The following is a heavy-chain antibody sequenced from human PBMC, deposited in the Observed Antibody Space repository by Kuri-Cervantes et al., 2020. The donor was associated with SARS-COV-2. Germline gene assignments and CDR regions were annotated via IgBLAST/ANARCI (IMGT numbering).Heavy chain of an antibody. CDR2: INHSGST. V-gene: IGHV4-34*01. J-gene: IGHJ6*03. CDR3: ARGREGVVPATILGLGYFLYFSMDV. D-gene: IGHD2-2*01. Sequence: ESLKISCAASGSTFSSYSMSWIRQSPGKGLEWIGKINHSGSTNYNPSLSSRVTISVDMSKNQFSLRLSSVTAADTAMYYCARGREGVVPATILGLGYFLYFSMDVWGKGTSVTVSS. CDR1: GSTFSSYS.